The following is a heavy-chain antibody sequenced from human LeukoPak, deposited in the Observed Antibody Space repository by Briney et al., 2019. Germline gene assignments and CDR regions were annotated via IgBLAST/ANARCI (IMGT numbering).Heavy chain of an antibody. CDR3: ARDKTGYCSSTSCSRGWFDP. V-gene: IGHV4-34*01. J-gene: IGHJ5*02. CDR1: GGSFSGYY. CDR2: INHSGST. Sequence: PSETLSLTCAVYGGSFSGYYWSWIRQPPGKGLEWIGEINHSGSTNYNPSLKSRVTISVDTSKNQFSLKLSSVTAADTAVYYCARDKTGYCSSTSCSRGWFDPWGQGTLVTVSS. D-gene: IGHD2-2*01.